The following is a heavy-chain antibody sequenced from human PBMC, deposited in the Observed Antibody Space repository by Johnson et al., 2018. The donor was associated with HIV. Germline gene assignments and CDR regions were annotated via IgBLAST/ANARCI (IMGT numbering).Heavy chain of an antibody. D-gene: IGHD1-26*01. CDR2: ISYDGSEK. J-gene: IGHJ3*02. V-gene: IGHV3-30*04. CDR3: ASGGGYEADDAFDI. CDR1: GFTFSSYA. Sequence: QVQLVESGGGMVQPGRSLRLSCAASGFTFSSYAMHWVRQAPGKGLEWVAVISYDGSEKYYVDSVKGRFTISRDNAKNSLYLQMNSLRAEDTAVYYCASGGGYEADDAFDIWGQGTMVTVSS.